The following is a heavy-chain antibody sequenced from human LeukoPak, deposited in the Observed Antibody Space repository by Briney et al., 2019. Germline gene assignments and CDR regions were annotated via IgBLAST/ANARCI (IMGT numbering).Heavy chain of an antibody. D-gene: IGHD6-13*01. V-gene: IGHV3-53*01. J-gene: IGHJ4*02. Sequence: GGSLRLSCAASGFTVSSNYMSWVRQAPGKGLEWVSIIYSGGSTYYAGSVKGRFAISRDNSKNTLYLQMNSLRAEDTAMYYCARGENWQQLVHFWGQGTLVTVSS. CDR3: ARGENWQQLVHF. CDR2: IYSGGST. CDR1: GFTVSSNY.